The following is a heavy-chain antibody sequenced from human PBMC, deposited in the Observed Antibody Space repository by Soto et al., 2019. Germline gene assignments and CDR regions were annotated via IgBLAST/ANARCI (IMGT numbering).Heavy chain of an antibody. CDR2: IKQDGSEK. D-gene: IGHD3-10*01. Sequence: HPGGSLRLSCAASGFTFSSYWMSWVRQAPGKGLEWVANIKQDGSEKYYVDSVKGRFTISRDNAKNSLYLQMNSLRAEDTAVYYCARDKGLLWFGGYMDVWGKGTTVTVSS. J-gene: IGHJ6*03. V-gene: IGHV3-7*01. CDR3: ARDKGLLWFGGYMDV. CDR1: GFTFSSYW.